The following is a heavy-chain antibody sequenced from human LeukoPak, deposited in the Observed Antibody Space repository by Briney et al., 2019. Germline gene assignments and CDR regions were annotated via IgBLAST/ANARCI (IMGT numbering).Heavy chain of an antibody. V-gene: IGHV4-30-4*01. J-gene: IGHJ5*02. CDR1: GGSISSDSYQ. CDR2: INYSGST. CDR3: ARYGSGSTWFDP. Sequence: PSETLSLTCTVSGGSISSDSYQWSWIRQPPGKGLEWIGYINYSGSTYYNPSLKSRVTISVDTSKNQFSLKLSSVTAADTAVYYCARYGSGSTWFDPWGQGTLVTVSS. D-gene: IGHD3-10*01.